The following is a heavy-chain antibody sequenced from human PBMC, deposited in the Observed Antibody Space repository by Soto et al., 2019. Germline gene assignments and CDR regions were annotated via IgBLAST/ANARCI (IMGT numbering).Heavy chain of an antibody. D-gene: IGHD6-19*01. CDR1: GFTFSSYD. J-gene: IGHJ4*02. CDR2: IGTAGDT. CDR3: ARGAPRSGWYPGHPRDFDY. Sequence: GGSLRLSCAASGFTFSSYDMHWVRQATGKGLEWVSAIGTAGDTYYPGSVKGRFTITRENAKNSLYLQMNSRSVGDTAVYYCARGAPRSGWYPGHPRDFDYWGQGTLVTVSS. V-gene: IGHV3-13*01.